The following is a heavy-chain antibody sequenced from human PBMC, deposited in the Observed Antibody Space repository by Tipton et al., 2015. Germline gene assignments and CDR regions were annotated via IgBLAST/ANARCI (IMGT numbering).Heavy chain of an antibody. CDR1: GFTFSSYR. Sequence: SLRLSCAASGFTFSSYRMNWVRQAPGKGLEWVSSISSSSYFIYYADSLKGRFTTSRDNSKNTLYLQMNNLAVEDTAVYYCAKEMVASMSLRYLYYGLDVWGQGTTVTVSS. J-gene: IGHJ6*02. CDR3: AKEMVASMSLRYLYYGLDV. CDR2: ISSSSYFI. V-gene: IGHV3-21*04. D-gene: IGHD2-15*01.